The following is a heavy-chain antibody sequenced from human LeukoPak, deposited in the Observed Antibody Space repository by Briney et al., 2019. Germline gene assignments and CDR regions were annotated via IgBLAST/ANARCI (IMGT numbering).Heavy chain of an antibody. D-gene: IGHD1-26*01. J-gene: IGHJ4*02. CDR3: ARQKWEREVDY. CDR2: IYYSGST. CDR1: GGSISSYY. V-gene: IGHV4-59*08. Sequence: SETLSLTCTVSGGSISSYYWSWIRQPPGKGPEWIGYIYYSGSTNYNPSLKSRVTISVDTSKNQFSLKLSSVTAADTAVYYCARQKWEREVDYWGQGTLVTVSS.